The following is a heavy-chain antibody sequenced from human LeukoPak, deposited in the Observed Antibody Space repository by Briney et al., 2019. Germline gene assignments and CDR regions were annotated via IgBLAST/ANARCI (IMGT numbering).Heavy chain of an antibody. CDR3: AKKGPVARYPDAFDI. Sequence: PGGSLRLSCAASGFTLSTYAMSWVRQAPGKGLEWVSRISDSGGSTYYAVSVKGRFTISRDNSKNTLYLQMNSLRAEDTAVYYCAKKGPVARYPDAFDIWGQGTMVTVSS. V-gene: IGHV3-23*01. CDR2: ISDSGGST. J-gene: IGHJ3*02. CDR1: GFTLSTYA. D-gene: IGHD6-19*01.